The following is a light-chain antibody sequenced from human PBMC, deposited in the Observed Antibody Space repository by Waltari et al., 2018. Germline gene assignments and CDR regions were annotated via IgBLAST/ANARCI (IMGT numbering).Light chain of an antibody. CDR3: QSYDSSLSGYV. J-gene: IGLJ1*01. CDR1: SSNIGAGYD. Sequence: QSVLTQPPSVSGAPGQRVTISCTWSSSNIGAGYDLHWYQQRPGTAPKVLIYGDSNRPSGVPDRISGSKSGTSASLVITGLQTEDEADYYCQSYDSSLSGYVFGTGTKVTVL. V-gene: IGLV1-40*01. CDR2: GDS.